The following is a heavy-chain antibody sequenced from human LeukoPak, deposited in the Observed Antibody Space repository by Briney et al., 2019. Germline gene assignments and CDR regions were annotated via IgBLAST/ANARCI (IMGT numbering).Heavy chain of an antibody. CDR2: ISPIFGTA. CDR3: ARHAAAAMIYYYFDY. J-gene: IGHJ4*02. V-gene: IGHV1-69*05. CDR1: GYTFTSYY. D-gene: IGHD2-2*01. Sequence: GASVKVSCKASGYTFTSYYMHWVRQAPGQGLEWMGGISPIFGTANYAQKFQGRVTITTDESTSTAYMELSSLRSEDTAVYYCARHAAAAMIYYYFDYWGQGTLVTVSS.